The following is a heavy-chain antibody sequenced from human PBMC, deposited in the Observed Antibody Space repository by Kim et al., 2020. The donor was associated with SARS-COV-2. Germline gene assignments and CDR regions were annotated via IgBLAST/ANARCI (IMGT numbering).Heavy chain of an antibody. CDR1: GYSFTSYW. Sequence: GESLKISCKGSGYSFTSYWIGWVRQMPGKGLEWMGIIYPGDSDTRYSPSFQGQVTISADKSISTAYLQWSSLKASDTAMYYCAVAVAPLDDAFDICGQGTMVTDAS. D-gene: IGHD6-19*01. CDR2: IYPGDSDT. CDR3: AVAVAPLDDAFDI. J-gene: IGHJ3*02. V-gene: IGHV5-51*01.